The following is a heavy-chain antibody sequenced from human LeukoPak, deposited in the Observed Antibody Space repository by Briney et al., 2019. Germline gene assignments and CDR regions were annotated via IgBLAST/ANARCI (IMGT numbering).Heavy chain of an antibody. V-gene: IGHV1-2*02. CDR1: GYTFTGYY. Sequence: GASVKVSCKASGYTFTGYYMHWVRQAPGQGLEWMGWINPNSGGTNYARKFQGRVTMTRNTSISTAYMELSSLRSEDTAVYYCTRETPSRYFDYWGQGTLVTVSS. D-gene: IGHD4-23*01. J-gene: IGHJ4*02. CDR3: TRETPSRYFDY. CDR2: INPNSGGT.